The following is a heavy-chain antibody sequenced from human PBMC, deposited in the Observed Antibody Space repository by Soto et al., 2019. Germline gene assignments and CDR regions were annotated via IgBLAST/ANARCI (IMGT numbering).Heavy chain of an antibody. V-gene: IGHV3-73*01. J-gene: IGHJ6*03. D-gene: IGHD5-12*01. CDR1: GFIFSGSA. CDR3: TRHEPTSYMDV. Sequence: EVQLVESGGGFVQPGGSLKLSCAASGFIFSGSAMHWVRQASGKGLEWVGRIRSRTNNYATAYAASVKGRVTISRDDSKNTAFLQRNSLKTDDTAVYYCTRHEPTSYMDVWGKGTTVTVSS. CDR2: IRSRTNNYAT.